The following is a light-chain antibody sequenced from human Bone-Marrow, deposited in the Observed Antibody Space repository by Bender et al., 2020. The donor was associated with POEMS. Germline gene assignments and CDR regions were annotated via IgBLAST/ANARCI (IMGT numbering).Light chain of an antibody. V-gene: IGLV1-40*01. CDR3: QSYDNSLGGWV. CDR1: SSDVGGYKS. Sequence: QSVLTQPPSVSGAPGQRVTISCTGTSSDVGGYKSVSWYQQHPGKAPKLIIYDVSNRPSGVPDRFSGSKSGTSASLAITGLQAEDEGDYYCQSYDNSLGGWVFGGGTKLTVL. J-gene: IGLJ3*02. CDR2: DVS.